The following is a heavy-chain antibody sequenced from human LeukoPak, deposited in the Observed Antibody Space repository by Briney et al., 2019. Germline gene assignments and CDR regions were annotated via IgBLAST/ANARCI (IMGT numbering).Heavy chain of an antibody. J-gene: IGHJ4*02. D-gene: IGHD1-26*01. V-gene: IGHV1-24*01. CDR3: ATSHGSGSPVDY. CDR1: GYTLTELS. CDR2: FDPEDGET. Sequence: ASVTVSCKVSGYTLTELSMHWVRQAPGKGREWMGGFDPEDGETIYAQKFQGRVTMTEDTSTDTAYMELSNLRSEDTAVYYCATSHGSGSPVDYWGQGTLVTVSS.